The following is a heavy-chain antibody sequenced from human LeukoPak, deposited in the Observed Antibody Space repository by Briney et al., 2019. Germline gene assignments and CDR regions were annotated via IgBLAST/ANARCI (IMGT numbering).Heavy chain of an antibody. Sequence: SETLSLTCSVSGGSISGNYWSWSRQRAGKGLEWIGRISNSGSTNYNPSLKSRVNMSVDTAKNQFSLKLSSVTAADTAVYYCARASRGSFYYFDYWGQGTLVTVSS. V-gene: IGHV4-4*07. CDR2: ISNSGST. CDR1: GGSISGNY. J-gene: IGHJ4*02. CDR3: ARASRGSFYYFDY. D-gene: IGHD3-22*01.